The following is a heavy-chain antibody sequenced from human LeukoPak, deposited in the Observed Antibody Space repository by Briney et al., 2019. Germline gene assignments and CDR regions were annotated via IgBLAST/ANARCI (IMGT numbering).Heavy chain of an antibody. CDR1: GYTFTSYA. Sequence: ASVKVSCKASGYTFTSYAMNWVRQAPGQGLEWMGWINTNTGNPTYAQGFTGRFVFSLDTSVSTAYLQIRSLKAEDTAVYYCARDSGYYDFWSGYDLNDAFDIWGQGTMVTVSS. J-gene: IGHJ3*02. CDR2: INTNTGNP. V-gene: IGHV7-4-1*01. D-gene: IGHD3-3*01. CDR3: ARDSGYYDFWSGYDLNDAFDI.